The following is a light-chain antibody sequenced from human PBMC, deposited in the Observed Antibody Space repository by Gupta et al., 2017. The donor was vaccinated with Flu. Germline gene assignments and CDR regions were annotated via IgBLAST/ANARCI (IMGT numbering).Light chain of an antibody. CDR3: QQYGSSPPTYS. CDR2: GAS. Sequence: EIVLTQSPGPLSLSPGERATLSCRASQSVSSSYLAWYQQKPGQAPRLLIYGASSRATGSPDRFSGSGSGTDFTLTISRLEPEDFAVYYCQQYGSSPPTYSFGQGTKLDIK. J-gene: IGKJ2*03. V-gene: IGKV3-20*01. CDR1: QSVSSSY.